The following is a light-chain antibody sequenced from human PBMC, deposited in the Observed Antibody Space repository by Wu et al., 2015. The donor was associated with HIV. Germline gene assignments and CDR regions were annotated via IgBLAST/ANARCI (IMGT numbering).Light chain of an antibody. Sequence: IVLTQSPDTLSLSSGETAILSCRASQIIPSSHLAWYQQKPGQAPRLLMYGASRKATGIPDRFSGYMSAATDFTLAIFRLQPEDSAVYFCQHHGDSQFTFGRGTKVEI. J-gene: IGKJ3*01. CDR2: GAS. CDR1: QIIPSSH. V-gene: IGKV3-20*01. CDR3: QHHGDSQFT.